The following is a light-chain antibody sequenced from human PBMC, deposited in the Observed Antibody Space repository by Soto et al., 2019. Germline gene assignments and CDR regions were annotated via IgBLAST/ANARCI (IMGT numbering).Light chain of an antibody. J-gene: IGKJ1*01. CDR1: QSVSNY. CDR3: QQRSNWPWT. V-gene: IGKV3-11*01. Sequence: EIVLTQSPASLSLSPGERATLSCRASQSVSNYLAWYQQKPGQAPRLLIYDASNRATGIPARFSGSGSGTDFNLTISSLEPEAFAVYYCQQRSNWPWTFGQGTKVEIK. CDR2: DAS.